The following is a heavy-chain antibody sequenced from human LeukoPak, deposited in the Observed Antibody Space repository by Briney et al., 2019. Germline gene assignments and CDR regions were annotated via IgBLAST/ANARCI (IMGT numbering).Heavy chain of an antibody. CDR3: AREHYHFDY. CDR1: VGSISSGN. D-gene: IGHD1-26*01. CDR2: ISGSGGST. J-gene: IGHJ4*02. V-gene: IGHV3-23*01. Sequence: ETLSLTCAVSVGSISSGNWWSWVRPAPGKGLEWVSAISGSGGSTYYADSVKGRFTISRDNSKNTLYLEMNSLRAEDTAVYYCAREHYHFDYWGQGTLVTVSS.